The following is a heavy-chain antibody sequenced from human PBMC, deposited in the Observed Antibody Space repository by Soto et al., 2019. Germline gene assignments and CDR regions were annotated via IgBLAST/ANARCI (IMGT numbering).Heavy chain of an antibody. Sequence: EVQLLQSGGGLAQPGGSLRLSCAASGFTFNNYAMSWVRQAPGKGLEWVSSISGGGTGTYSADSVKGRFTISSDKSKNTVYLQMNSLKTEDTAVYYCVRATYFSDSSGYTRCFDYWGQGTLVTVSS. D-gene: IGHD3-22*01. CDR1: GFTFNNYA. V-gene: IGHV3-23*01. CDR2: ISGGGTGT. J-gene: IGHJ4*02. CDR3: VRATYFSDSSGYTRCFDY.